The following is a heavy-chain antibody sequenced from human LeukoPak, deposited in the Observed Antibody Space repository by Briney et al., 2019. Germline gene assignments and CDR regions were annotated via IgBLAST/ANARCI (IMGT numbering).Heavy chain of an antibody. V-gene: IGHV4-4*09. D-gene: IGHD6-19*01. CDR2: IYTSGST. Sequence: PSETLSLTCTVSGGSISSYYWSWIRQPPGKGLEWIGYIYTSGSTNYNPSLKSRVTISVDTSKNQFSLKLTSVTAADTAVYYCARRVGVAGINWFDPWGQGTLLTVSS. CDR3: ARRVGVAGINWFDP. J-gene: IGHJ5*02. CDR1: GGSISSYY.